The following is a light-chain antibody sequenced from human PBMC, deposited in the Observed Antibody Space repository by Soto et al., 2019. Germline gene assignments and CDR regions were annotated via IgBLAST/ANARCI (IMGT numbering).Light chain of an antibody. CDR3: QQYGSSGT. CDR1: QSVSNNY. CDR2: GAS. Sequence: EIVLTQSPSTLSLSPGGRASLSCRASQSVSNNYLAWYQQKPGQAPRLLIYGASNRATGIPDRLSGSASGTDFTLTISRMAPEDFAVYYCQQYGSSGTFGHGTRVDIK. V-gene: IGKV3-20*01. J-gene: IGKJ1*01.